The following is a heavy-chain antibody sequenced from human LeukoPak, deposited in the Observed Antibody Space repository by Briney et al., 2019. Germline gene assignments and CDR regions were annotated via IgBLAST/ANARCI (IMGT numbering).Heavy chain of an antibody. CDR3: ARDGYYYDSSGYYWIYYFDY. J-gene: IGHJ4*02. Sequence: ASVKVSCKASGGTFSSYAISWVRQAPGQGLEWMGGIIPIFGTANYAQKFQGRVTITADKSTSTAYMELSSLRSEDTAVYYCARDGYYYDSSGYYWIYYFDYWAREPWSPSPQ. CDR2: IIPIFGTA. D-gene: IGHD3-22*01. V-gene: IGHV1-69*06. CDR1: GGTFSSYA.